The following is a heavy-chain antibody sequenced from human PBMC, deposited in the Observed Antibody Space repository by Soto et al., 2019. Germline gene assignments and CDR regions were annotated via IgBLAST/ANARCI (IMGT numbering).Heavy chain of an antibody. D-gene: IGHD1-26*01. CDR3: ALGMARLYYNGMDV. CDR2: IIPIFGTA. J-gene: IGHJ6*02. CDR1: GGTFSSYA. V-gene: IGHV1-69*13. Sequence: SVKVSCKASGGTFSSYAISWVRQAPGQGLEWMGGIIPIFGTANYAQKFQGRVTITADESTSIAYMELSSRRSEDTAVYYCALGMARLYYNGMDVCGQGTTGTVSS.